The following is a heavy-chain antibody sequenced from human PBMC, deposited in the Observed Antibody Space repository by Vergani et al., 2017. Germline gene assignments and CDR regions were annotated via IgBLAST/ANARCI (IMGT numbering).Heavy chain of an antibody. D-gene: IGHD3-3*01. CDR2: IKQDGSEK. J-gene: IGHJ6*02. V-gene: IGHV3-7*03. CDR1: GFTFSSYW. CDR3: AMDDAITIFGVALRAYGMDV. Sequence: EVQLVESGGGLVQPGGSLRLSCAASGFTFSSYWMSWVRQAPGKGLEWVANIKQDGSEKYYVDSVKGRFTISRDNAQNSLYLQMNSLRAEDTAVYYCAMDDAITIFGVALRAYGMDVGGQGTTVTVSS.